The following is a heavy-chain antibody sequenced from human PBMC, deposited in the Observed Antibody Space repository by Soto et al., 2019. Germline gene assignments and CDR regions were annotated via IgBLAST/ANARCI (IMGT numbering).Heavy chain of an antibody. D-gene: IGHD2-15*01. CDR3: ATHCSGGSCYSRNYYYYGMDV. V-gene: IGHV1-3*01. Sequence: ASVKVSCKASGYTFTRYAIHWVRQAPGQRLEWMGWINAGNGNTKYSQKFQGRVTVTRDTSASTAYMELSSLRSEDTAVYYCATHCSGGSCYSRNYYYYGMDVWGQGTTVTVSS. CDR1: GYTFTRYA. J-gene: IGHJ6*02. CDR2: INAGNGNT.